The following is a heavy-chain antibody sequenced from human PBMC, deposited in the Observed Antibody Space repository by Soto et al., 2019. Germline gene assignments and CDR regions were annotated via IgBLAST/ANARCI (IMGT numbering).Heavy chain of an antibody. J-gene: IGHJ4*02. D-gene: IGHD3-10*01. V-gene: IGHV3-23*01. CDR1: GFTFSSYA. CDR3: AKDLNGRSMVRGVIFLGY. CDR2: IRGSGGST. Sequence: GGSLRLSCAASGFTFSSYAMSWVRQAPGKGLEWVSAIRGSGGSTYYADSVKGRFTISRDNSKNTLYLQMNSLRAEDTAVYYCAKDLNGRSMVRGVIFLGYWGQGTLVTVSS.